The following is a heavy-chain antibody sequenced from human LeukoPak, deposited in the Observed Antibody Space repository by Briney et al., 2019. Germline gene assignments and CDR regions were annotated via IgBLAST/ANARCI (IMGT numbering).Heavy chain of an antibody. CDR1: DGSVSSGTYY. V-gene: IGHV4-39*01. J-gene: IGHJ4*02. Sequence: SETLSLTCTISDGSVSSGTYYWGWIRQSPGKGLEWIGSIHYSGSSYYNPSLKSRAAIFVDTSRDQVSMDLSYVTAADTALYYCVRHISANTGYFDSCGQETLVTVSS. CDR3: VRHISANTGYFDS. CDR2: IHYSGSS.